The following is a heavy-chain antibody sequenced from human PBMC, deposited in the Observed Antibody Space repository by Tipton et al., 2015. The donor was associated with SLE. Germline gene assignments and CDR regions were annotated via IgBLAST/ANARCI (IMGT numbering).Heavy chain of an antibody. D-gene: IGHD6-13*01. V-gene: IGHV4-59*08. CDR2: ISYTGST. CDR1: GISFTSYY. CDR3: ARHPGSSWYRGKYFDF. Sequence: TLSLTCTVSGISFTSYYWSWIRQPPGKGLEWVGYISYTGSTIYNPSLKSRVTVSMDTSKSQFSLKLSSVTAADTAVYYCARHPGSSWYRGKYFDFWSQGTLVTVSS. J-gene: IGHJ4*02.